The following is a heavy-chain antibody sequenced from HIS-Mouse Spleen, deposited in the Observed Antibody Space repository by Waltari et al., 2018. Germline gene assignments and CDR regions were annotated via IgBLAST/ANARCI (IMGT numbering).Heavy chain of an antibody. CDR2: IYYSGST. CDR1: GGSISSSSYY. V-gene: IGHV4-39*07. Sequence: QLQLQESGPGLVKPAETLSLTCMVSGGSISSSSYYWGWIRQPPGKGLEWLGSIYYSGSTYYNPSLKSRVTISVDTSKNQFSLKLSSVTAADTAVYYCAREIPYSSSWYDWYFDLWGRGTLVTVSS. D-gene: IGHD6-13*01. J-gene: IGHJ2*01. CDR3: AREIPYSSSWYDWYFDL.